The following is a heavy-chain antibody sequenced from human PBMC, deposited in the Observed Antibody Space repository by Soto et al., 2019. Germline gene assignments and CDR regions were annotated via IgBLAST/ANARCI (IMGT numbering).Heavy chain of an antibody. Sequence: GGSLRLSCAASGFTFSGSALHWVRQASGKGLEWIGRIKNKAKSYATAYAASVIGRFTFSRDDSRNTAYLQMNSLRTEDTAVYYCTRHYYGIPFDYWGQGALVTVS. D-gene: IGHD3-10*01. V-gene: IGHV3-73*01. J-gene: IGHJ4*02. CDR1: GFTFSGSA. CDR3: TRHYYGIPFDY. CDR2: IKNKAKSYAT.